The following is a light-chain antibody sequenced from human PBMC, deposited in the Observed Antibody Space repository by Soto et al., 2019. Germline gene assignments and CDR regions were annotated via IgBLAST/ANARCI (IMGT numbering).Light chain of an antibody. J-gene: IGKJ1*01. CDR3: HQYNNWPPSWT. CDR2: DTS. CDR1: QSVSSN. V-gene: IGKV3-15*01. Sequence: EIVMTQSPATLSVSPGERATLSCRASQSVSSNLAWYQQKPGQAPRLLIYDTSTRATGISARFSGSGSGTDFTLTISGMHSEDFAVYYCHQYNNWPPSWTFGQGTKVDIK.